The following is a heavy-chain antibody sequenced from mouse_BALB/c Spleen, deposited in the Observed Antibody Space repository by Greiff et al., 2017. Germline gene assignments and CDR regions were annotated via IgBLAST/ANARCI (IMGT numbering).Heavy chain of an antibody. J-gene: IGHJ3*01. CDR3: ARALRRFAY. V-gene: IGHV2-9*02. CDR1: GFSLTSYG. D-gene: IGHD2-12*01. CDR2: IWAGGST. Sequence: LQESGPGLVAPSQSLSITCTVSGFSLTSYGVHWVRQPPGKGLEWLGVIWAGGSTNYNSALMSRLSISKDNSKSQVFLKMNSLQTDDTAMYYCARALRRFAYWGQGTLVTVSA.